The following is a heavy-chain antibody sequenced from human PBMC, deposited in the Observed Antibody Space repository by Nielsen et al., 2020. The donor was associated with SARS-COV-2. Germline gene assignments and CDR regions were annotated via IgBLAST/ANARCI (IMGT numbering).Heavy chain of an antibody. CDR2: ISYDGSTK. V-gene: IGHV3-30*18. Sequence: AESLSLSCAASGFTFSSYGMHWVRQPPGKGLEWVAVISYDGSTKYYADSVNGRFTISRDNSKNTLYLQMYSLRAEDTAVYYCAKDRYSSSWYRPYYYYYGMDVWGQGTTVTVSS. J-gene: IGHJ6*02. CDR1: GFTFSSYG. CDR3: AKDRYSSSWYRPYYYYYGMDV. D-gene: IGHD6-13*01.